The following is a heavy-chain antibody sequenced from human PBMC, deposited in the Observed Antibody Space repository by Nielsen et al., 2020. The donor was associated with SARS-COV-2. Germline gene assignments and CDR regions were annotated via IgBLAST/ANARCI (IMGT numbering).Heavy chain of an antibody. CDR3: ARAPPGNYDSSGYSFDY. J-gene: IGHJ4*02. D-gene: IGHD3-22*01. CDR1: GYTFTSYD. V-gene: IGHV1-8*01. Sequence: ASVKVSCKASGYTFTSYDINWVRQATGQGLEWMGWMNPNSGNTGYAQKFQGRVTMTRNTSISTVYMELSSLRSEDTAVYYCARAPPGNYDSSGYSFDYWGQGTLVTVSS. CDR2: MNPNSGNT.